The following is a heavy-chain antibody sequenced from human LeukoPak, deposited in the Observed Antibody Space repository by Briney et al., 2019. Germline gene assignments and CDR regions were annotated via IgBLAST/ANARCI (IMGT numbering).Heavy chain of an antibody. D-gene: IGHD3-22*01. V-gene: IGHV3-74*01. CDR3: AKVGYDSSGYLLDAFDI. Sequence: PGGSLRLSCAASGFTFSTYWLHWVRQAPGKGLVWVSRIESDGGSTTYADSVKGRITISRDNSKNTLYLQMNSLRAEDTAVYYCAKVGYDSSGYLLDAFDIWGQGTMVTVSS. J-gene: IGHJ3*02. CDR1: GFTFSTYW. CDR2: IESDGGST.